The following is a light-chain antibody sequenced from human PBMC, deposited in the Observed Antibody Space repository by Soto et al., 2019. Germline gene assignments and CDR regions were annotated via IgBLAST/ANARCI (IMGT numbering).Light chain of an antibody. Sequence: EIMLTQSPGTLSLSPGERATLSCRASQSVSSSYLAWYQQKPGQAPRLLIYGASSRATGIPERFSGSGSGTAFTLTISRMEPEDFAVYYCQQYGRSPTTFGQGTKVDI. CDR2: GAS. CDR1: QSVSSSY. CDR3: QQYGRSPTT. J-gene: IGKJ1*01. V-gene: IGKV3-20*01.